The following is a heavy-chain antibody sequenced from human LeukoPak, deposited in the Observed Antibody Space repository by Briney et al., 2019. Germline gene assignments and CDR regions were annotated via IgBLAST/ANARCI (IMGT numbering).Heavy chain of an antibody. CDR3: AKRPESAGYYDSSGYPEYFQH. V-gene: IGHV3-30*18. CDR1: GFTFSSYG. Sequence: PGGSLRLSCAASGFTFSSYGMHWVRQAPGKGLEWVAVISYDGSNKYYADSVKGRFTISRDNSKNTLYLQMNSLRAEDTAVYYCAKRPESAGYYDSSGYPEYFQHWGQGTLVTVSS. CDR2: ISYDGSNK. D-gene: IGHD3-22*01. J-gene: IGHJ1*01.